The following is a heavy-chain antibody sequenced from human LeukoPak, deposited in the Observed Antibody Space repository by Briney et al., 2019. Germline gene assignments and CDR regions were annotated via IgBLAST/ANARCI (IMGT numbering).Heavy chain of an antibody. Sequence: ASAMNSCKASGYIFTSYGISWVRQAPGQGLEWMGWINPNSGGTNYAQKFQGRVTMTRDTSISTAYMELSRLRSDDTAVYYCARGYCSGCSCDQNFDISGQGTLVTVSS. CDR2: INPNSGGT. CDR3: ARGYCSGCSCDQNFDI. CDR1: GYIFTSYG. J-gene: IGHJ4*02. D-gene: IGHD2-15*01. V-gene: IGHV1-2*02.